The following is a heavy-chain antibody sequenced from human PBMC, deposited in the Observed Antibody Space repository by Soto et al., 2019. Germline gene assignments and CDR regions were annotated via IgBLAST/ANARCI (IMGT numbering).Heavy chain of an antibody. J-gene: IGHJ4*02. CDR2: IYYSGRT. V-gene: IGHV4-39*01. CDR1: GESISSSSYY. Sequence: SETLSLTCIVSGESISSSSYYWGWIRQPPGKGLEWIGSIYYSGRTYYNPSFKSRVTISIDTSKNQFSLKLSSVTATDTAVYYCTRQRTTVVTQAYFDHWGQGALVTVSS. CDR3: TRQRTTVVTQAYFDH. D-gene: IGHD2-21*02.